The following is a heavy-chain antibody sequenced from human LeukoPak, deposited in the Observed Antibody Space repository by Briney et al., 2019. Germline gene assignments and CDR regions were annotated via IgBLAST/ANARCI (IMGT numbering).Heavy chain of an antibody. CDR1: GGSFSGYY. V-gene: IGHV4-34*01. CDR3: ARANYYDSSGYQYYFDY. Sequence: SETLSLTCAVYGGSFSGYYWSWIRQPPGKGLEWIGSIYYSGSTYYSPSLKSRVTISVDTSKNQFSLKLSSVTAADTAVYYCARANYYDSSGYQYYFDYWGQGTLVTVSS. CDR2: IYYSGST. D-gene: IGHD3-22*01. J-gene: IGHJ4*02.